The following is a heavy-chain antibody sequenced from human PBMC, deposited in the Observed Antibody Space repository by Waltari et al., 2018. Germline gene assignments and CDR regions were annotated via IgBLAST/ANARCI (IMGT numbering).Heavy chain of an antibody. D-gene: IGHD3-9*01. CDR2: IYYNGNT. CDR3: ASLLTGD. Sequence: QLQVQESGPGLVKPSETLSLTCTVSGGAITTTNYYWGWIRQPPGKGLEWIGSIYYNGNTYYNPSLKRRVTISADTSKNQFSLNLNSVTAADTAVYYCASLLTGDWGQGVLVTVSS. V-gene: IGHV4-39*01. J-gene: IGHJ4*02. CDR1: GGAITTTNYY.